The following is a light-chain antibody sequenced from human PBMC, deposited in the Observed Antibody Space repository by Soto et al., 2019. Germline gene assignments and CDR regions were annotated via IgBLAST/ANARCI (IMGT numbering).Light chain of an antibody. CDR3: HPDGYGRDS. CDR2: GAS. CDR1: QSVTSNY. Sequence: EIVLTQSPGTLSLSPGERATLSCRASQSVTSNYLAWYQHKPGQAPRLLISGASSRATGIPDRFSGSGTGTDFTLTISRLEPEDVAVYYCHPDGYGRDSFGQGTKLEIK. J-gene: IGKJ2*03. V-gene: IGKV3-20*01.